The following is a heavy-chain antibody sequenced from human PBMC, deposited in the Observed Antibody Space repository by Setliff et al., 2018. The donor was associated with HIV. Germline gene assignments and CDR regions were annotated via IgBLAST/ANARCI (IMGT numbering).Heavy chain of an antibody. V-gene: IGHV7-4-1*02. J-gene: IGHJ4*02. CDR2: INTNTGNP. CDR3: SRDGYYYDSSGHLAYYFDY. D-gene: IGHD3-22*01. Sequence: ASVKVSCKASGYTISTSGISWVRQAPGQGLEWMGWINTNTGNPTYAQGFTGRFVFSLDTSVSTAYLQISSLQAEDIAVYYCSRDGYYYDSSGHLAYYFDYWGQVTLVTVSS. CDR1: GYTISTSG.